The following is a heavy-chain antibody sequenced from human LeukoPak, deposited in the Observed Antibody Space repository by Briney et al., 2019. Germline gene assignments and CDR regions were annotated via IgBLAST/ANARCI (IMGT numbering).Heavy chain of an antibody. CDR1: GFTFSSCG. CDR2: IRYDGSNK. CDR3: AKDPVLGYSSGWYGDY. V-gene: IGHV3-30*02. D-gene: IGHD6-19*01. J-gene: IGHJ4*02. Sequence: PGGSLRLSCAASGFTFSSCGMHWVRQAPGKGLEWVAFIRYDGSNKYYADSVKGRFTISRDNSKNTLYLQMNSLRAEDTAVYYCAKDPVLGYSSGWYGDYWGQGTLVTVSS.